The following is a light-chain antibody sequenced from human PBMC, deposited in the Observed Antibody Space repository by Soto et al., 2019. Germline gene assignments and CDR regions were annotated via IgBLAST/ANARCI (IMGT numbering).Light chain of an antibody. Sequence: QSVLTQPPSVSAAPGQKVTVSCSGSSSNIGNNHVSWYQQLPGTAPNVLIYDNNNRPSGIPDRFSGSKSATSATLDITGLQAGDEADYYCGSYDCSLRGSVFGGGTQLTVL. V-gene: IGLV1-51*01. CDR2: DNN. CDR3: GSYDCSLRGSV. J-gene: IGLJ3*02. CDR1: SSNIGNNH.